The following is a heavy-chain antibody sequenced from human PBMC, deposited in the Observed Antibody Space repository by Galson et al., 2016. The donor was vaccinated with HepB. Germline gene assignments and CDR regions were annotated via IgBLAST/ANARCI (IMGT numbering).Heavy chain of an antibody. D-gene: IGHD6-13*01. CDR3: AIDKGLPATGMGNFDY. V-gene: IGHV4-59*01. CDR1: GGSISGYY. Sequence: LPCTVSGGSISGYYWSWIRQPPGKGLEWNGYIYDTGSTNYNPSLTSRVTIAIDTSKNQFSLKLISVTAADTAVYYCAIDKGLPATGMGNFDYWVQGTLVTVSS. J-gene: IGHJ4*02. CDR2: IYDTGST.